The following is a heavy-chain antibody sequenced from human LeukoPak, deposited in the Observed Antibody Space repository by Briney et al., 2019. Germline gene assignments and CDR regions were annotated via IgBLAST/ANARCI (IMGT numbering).Heavy chain of an antibody. CDR1: GGTFSSYA. D-gene: IGHD3-22*01. CDR2: IIPIFGTA. Sequence: SVKVSCKASGGTFSSYAISWLRQAPGQGLEWMGRIIPIFGTANYAQKFQGRVTITTDEYTSTAYMELSSLRSEDTAVYYCARASYYYDSSGYNYYYYMDVWGKGTTVTVSS. V-gene: IGHV1-69*05. CDR3: ARASYYYDSSGYNYYYYMDV. J-gene: IGHJ6*03.